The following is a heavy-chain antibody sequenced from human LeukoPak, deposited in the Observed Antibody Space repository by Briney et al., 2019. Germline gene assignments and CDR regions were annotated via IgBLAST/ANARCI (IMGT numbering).Heavy chain of an antibody. J-gene: IGHJ4*02. D-gene: IGHD1-26*01. V-gene: IGHV3-9*01. Sequence: GGSLRLSCAASGFTFDDYAMHWVRQAPGKGLEWVSGISWNSGSIGYADSVKGRFTISRDNAKNSPYLQMNSLRAEDTALYYCAKGEVGATSFDYWGQGTLVTVSS. CDR3: AKGEVGATSFDY. CDR2: ISWNSGSI. CDR1: GFTFDDYA.